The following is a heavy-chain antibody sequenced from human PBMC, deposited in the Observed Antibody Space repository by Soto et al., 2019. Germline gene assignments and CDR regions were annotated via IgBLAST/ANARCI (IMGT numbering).Heavy chain of an antibody. Sequence: SETLSLTCTVSGGSISSGGYYLSWIRQHPGKGLEWIGYIYYSGSTYYNPSLKSRVTISVDTSKNQFSLKLSSVTAADTAVYYCARVIVLMVYATVPDAFDIWGQGTMVT. CDR3: ARVIVLMVYATVPDAFDI. CDR2: IYYSGST. J-gene: IGHJ3*02. D-gene: IGHD2-8*01. V-gene: IGHV4-31*03. CDR1: GGSISSGGYY.